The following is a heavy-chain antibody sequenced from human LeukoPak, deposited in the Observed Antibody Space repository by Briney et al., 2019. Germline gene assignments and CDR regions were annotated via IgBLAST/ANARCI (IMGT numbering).Heavy chain of an antibody. CDR1: GFTFSSYA. V-gene: IGHV3-30-3*01. CDR2: ISYDGSNK. Sequence: GRSLRLSCAASGFTFSSYAMHWVRQAPGKGLEWVAVISYDGSNKYYADSVKGRFTISRDNSKNTLYLQMNSLRAEDTAVYYCAKESRTYYGMDVWGQGTTVTVSS. CDR3: AKESRTYYGMDV. J-gene: IGHJ6*02.